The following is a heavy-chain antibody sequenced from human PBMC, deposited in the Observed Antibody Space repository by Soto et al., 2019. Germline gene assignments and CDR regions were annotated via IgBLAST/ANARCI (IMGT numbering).Heavy chain of an antibody. CDR3: ARHGVGDILTGQPDY. V-gene: IGHV5-51*01. CDR1: GYNFISYW. J-gene: IGHJ4*02. D-gene: IGHD3-9*01. Sequence: PGVSMKVSCNGSGYNFISYWIRWVRQMPGKGLEWMGIIYPGDSDTRYSPSFQGQVTISADKSISTAYLQLSSLKASDTAMYYCARHGVGDILTGQPDYWGQGTLVTVSS. CDR2: IYPGDSDT.